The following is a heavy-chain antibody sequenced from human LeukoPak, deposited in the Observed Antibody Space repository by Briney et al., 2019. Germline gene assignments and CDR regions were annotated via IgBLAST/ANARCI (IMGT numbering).Heavy chain of an antibody. CDR3: AREGSMGTADAFDV. CDR1: GFTFNNYE. J-gene: IGHJ3*01. V-gene: IGHV3-13*01. D-gene: IGHD3-10*01. CDR2: VGMTADT. Sequence: GGSLTLSCPASGFTFNNYEMHWVRHPAGKGLEWVSAVGMTADTCYAISVKDRFSISRDNAESSLFLQMNSLKAGDTAVYYCAREGSMGTADAFDVWGQGTMVTVSS.